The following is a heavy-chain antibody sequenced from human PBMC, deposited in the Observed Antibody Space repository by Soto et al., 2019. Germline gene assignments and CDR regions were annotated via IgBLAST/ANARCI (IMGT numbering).Heavy chain of an antibody. CDR2: ISSSSSYI. V-gene: IGHV3-21*01. D-gene: IGHD3-10*01. J-gene: IGHJ5*02. CDR3: ARCSMVRGVKWFDP. CDR1: GFTFSSYS. Sequence: GGSLRLSCAASGFTFSSYSMNWVRQAPGKGLEWVSSISSSSSYIYYADSVKGRFTISRDNAKNSLYLQMNSLRAEDTAGYYCARCSMVRGVKWFDPWGQGTLVTVSS.